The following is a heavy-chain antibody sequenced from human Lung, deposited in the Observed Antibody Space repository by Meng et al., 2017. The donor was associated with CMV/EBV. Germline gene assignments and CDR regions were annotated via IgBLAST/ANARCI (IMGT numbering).Heavy chain of an antibody. D-gene: IGHD2-2*01. CDR2: ISSSGSTI. CDR1: GFTFSSYE. V-gene: IGHV3-48*03. Sequence: LSLTCAASGFTFSSYEMNWVRQAPGKGLEWVSYISSSGSTIYYADSVKGRFTISRDNAKNSLYLQMNSLRAEDTAVYYCARGQYQPELAFDPWGQGTLVTVSS. CDR3: ARGQYQPELAFDP. J-gene: IGHJ5*02.